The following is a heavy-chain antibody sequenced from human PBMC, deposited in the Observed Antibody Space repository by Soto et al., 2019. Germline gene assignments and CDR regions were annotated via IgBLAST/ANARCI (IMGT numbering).Heavy chain of an antibody. CDR3: ARGYGDSYYFYGMDV. J-gene: IGHJ6*02. Sequence: SYAISWVRQSPRQGLEWMGGIIPIFGTANYAQKFQGRVTITADESTSTAYMELSSPRSEDSAVYYCARGYGDSYYFYGMDVWGQGTTVTVSS. CDR1: SYA. V-gene: IGHV1-69*01. D-gene: IGHD4-17*01. CDR2: IIPIFGTA.